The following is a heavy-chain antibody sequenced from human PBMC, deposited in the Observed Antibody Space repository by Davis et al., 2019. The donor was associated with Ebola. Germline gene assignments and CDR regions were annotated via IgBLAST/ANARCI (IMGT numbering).Heavy chain of an antibody. V-gene: IGHV1-24*01. J-gene: IGHJ4*02. Sequence: AASVKVSCKVSGYTLTELSMHWVRQAPGKGLEWMGGFDPEDGETIYAQKFQGRVTMTEDTSTDTAYMELSSLRSEDTAVYYCAKEGHVGEYFDYWGQGTLVTVSS. D-gene: IGHD3-16*01. CDR1: GYTLTELS. CDR3: AKEGHVGEYFDY. CDR2: FDPEDGET.